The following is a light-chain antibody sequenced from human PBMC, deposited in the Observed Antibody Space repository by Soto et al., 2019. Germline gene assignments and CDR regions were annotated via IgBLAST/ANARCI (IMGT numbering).Light chain of an antibody. CDR2: GAS. V-gene: IGKV3-20*01. CDR3: QQYGSSPVYT. CDR1: QSVSSSY. J-gene: IGKJ2*01. Sequence: EIVWTQSPGTLSLSPGDRATLSCRASQSVSSSYLAWYQQKPGQAPRLLIYGASSRATGIPDRFSGSGSGTDFTLTISRLEPEDFAVYYCQQYGSSPVYTFGQGTKLEIK.